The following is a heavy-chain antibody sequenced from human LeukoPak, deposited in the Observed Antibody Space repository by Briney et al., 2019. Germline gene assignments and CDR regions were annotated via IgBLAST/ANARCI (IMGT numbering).Heavy chain of an antibody. V-gene: IGHV3-23*01. D-gene: IGHD6-13*01. Sequence: GGPLRLSCAASGFTFSSYAMSWVRQAPGRGLEWVSAISGSGGSTYYADSVKGRFTISRDNSKNTLYLQMNSLRAEDTAVYYCAKVRKQQLAPYYFDYWAREPWSPSPQ. CDR1: GFTFSSYA. CDR3: AKVRKQQLAPYYFDY. CDR2: ISGSGGST. J-gene: IGHJ4*02.